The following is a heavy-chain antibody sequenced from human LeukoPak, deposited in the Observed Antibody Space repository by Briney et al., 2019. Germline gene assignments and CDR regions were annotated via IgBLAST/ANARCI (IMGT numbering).Heavy chain of an antibody. CDR1: GGSISSSSYY. V-gene: IGHV4-39*07. D-gene: IGHD6-13*01. CDR3: ARRGQRLVFDY. Sequence: SETLSLTCTVSGGSISSSSYYWGWIRQPPGKGLEWIGSIYYSGSTYYNPSLKSRVTISVDTSKNQFSLKLSSVTAADTAVYYCARRGQRLVFDYWGQGTLVTVSS. J-gene: IGHJ4*02. CDR2: IYYSGST.